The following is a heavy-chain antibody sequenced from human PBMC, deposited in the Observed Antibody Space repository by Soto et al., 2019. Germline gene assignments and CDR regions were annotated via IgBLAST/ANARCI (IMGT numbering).Heavy chain of an antibody. CDR1: GGSFSSYA. CDR2: IVPIFRTT. V-gene: IGHV1-69*01. CDR3: ARGWISPLPLHLDV. J-gene: IGHJ6*02. D-gene: IGHD5-12*01. Sequence: QVQLVQSGSEVKKPGSSVKVSCKASGGSFSSYAISWVRQAPGQGLEWMGGIVPIFRTTNDAQKFQGSVTITADVSTSTAYMELSSLRAEDTAVYYCARGWISPLPLHLDVWGQGTTVTVSS.